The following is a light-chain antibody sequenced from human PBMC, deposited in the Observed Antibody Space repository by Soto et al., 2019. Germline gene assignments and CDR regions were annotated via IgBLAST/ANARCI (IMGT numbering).Light chain of an antibody. CDR3: QQFNNRPPK. CDR2: GAF. J-gene: IGKJ1*01. CDR1: QSISSS. V-gene: IGKV3-15*01. Sequence: EIVLTRSPATLSLSPGERATLFCRASQSISSSLAWYQQKPGQAPRLLIYGAFTRATGIPARFSGSGSGTEFTLTISSLQSEDFAVYYCQQFNNRPPKFGQVTKVDIK.